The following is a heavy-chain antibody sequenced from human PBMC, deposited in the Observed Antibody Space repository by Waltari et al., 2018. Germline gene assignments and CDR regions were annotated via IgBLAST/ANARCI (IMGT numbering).Heavy chain of an antibody. CDR3: ARWRGQQSEFDS. CDR1: GFSFNTYS. V-gene: IGHV3-7*03. D-gene: IGHD3-3*01. CDR2: IRQDYGV. Sequence: EVQLVESGGGLVQPGGSLRLSCAASGFSFNTYSMAWVRQAPGKGLEWVANIRQDYGVEYVDSVKGRFTISRDSAKNSMYLQMNSLRAEDTAMYYCARWRGQQSEFDSWGPGTLVTVSS. J-gene: IGHJ4*02.